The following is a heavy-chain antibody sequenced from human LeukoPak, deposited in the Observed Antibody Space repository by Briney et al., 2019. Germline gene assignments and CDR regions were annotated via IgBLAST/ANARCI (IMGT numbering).Heavy chain of an antibody. CDR2: IYYSGST. CDR1: GGSISSYY. CDR3: ARAPRITIFGVPYPYDY. V-gene: IGHV4-59*01. D-gene: IGHD3-3*01. J-gene: IGHJ4*02. Sequence: PSETLSLTCTVSGGSISSYYWSWIRQPPGKGLEWIGYIYYSGSTNYNPSLKSRVTISVDTSKNQFSLKLSSVTAADTAVYYCARAPRITIFGVPYPYDYWGQGTLVTVSS.